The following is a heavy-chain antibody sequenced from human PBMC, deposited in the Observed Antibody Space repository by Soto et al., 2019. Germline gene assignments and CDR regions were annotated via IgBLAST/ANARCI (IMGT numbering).Heavy chain of an antibody. CDR3: ARLYGSGSYYRFPYYYGMDV. CDR2: IYYSGST. V-gene: IGHV4-39*01. D-gene: IGHD3-10*01. J-gene: IGHJ6*02. CDR1: GGSISSISYY. Sequence: SETLSLTCTVSGGSISSISYYWGWIRQPPGKGLEWIGSIYYSGSTYYNPSLKSRVTISVDTSKNQFSLKLSSVTAADTAVYYCARLYGSGSYYRFPYYYGMDVWGQGTTVTVSS.